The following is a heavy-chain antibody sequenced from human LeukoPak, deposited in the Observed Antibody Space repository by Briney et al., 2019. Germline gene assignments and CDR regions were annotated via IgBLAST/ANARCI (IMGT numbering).Heavy chain of an antibody. V-gene: IGHV3-48*01. J-gene: IGHJ4*02. CDR1: GFTFNNHS. CDR3: ARFSSSHRAGY. CDR2: ISSSGSAM. Sequence: PGGSLRLSCAASGFTFNNHSMNWVRQVPGKGLEWVSYISSSGSAMYYAGSVRGRFTISRDNAKNSLYLLMNSLRAEDTAVYYCARFSSSHRAGYRGQGTLVTVSS. D-gene: IGHD6-6*01.